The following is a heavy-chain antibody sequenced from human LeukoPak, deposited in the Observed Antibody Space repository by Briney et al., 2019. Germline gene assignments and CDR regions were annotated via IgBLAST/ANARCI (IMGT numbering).Heavy chain of an antibody. Sequence: PSETLSLTCTVSGGSISSSSYYWGWIRQPPGKGLEWIGSIYYSGSTYYNPSLKSRVTISVDTSKNQFSLKLSSVTAADTAVYYCARQEGGGRAYWGQGTLVTVSS. CDR3: ARQEGGGRAY. J-gene: IGHJ4*02. V-gene: IGHV4-39*01. CDR1: GGSISSSSYY. D-gene: IGHD3-16*01. CDR2: IYYSGST.